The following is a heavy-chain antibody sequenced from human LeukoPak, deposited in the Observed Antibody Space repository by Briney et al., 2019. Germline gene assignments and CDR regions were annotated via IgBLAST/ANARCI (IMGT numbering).Heavy chain of an antibody. CDR1: GYTFTGYY. Sequence: GASVKVSCKASGYTFTGYYMHWVRQAPGQGLEWMGLINPNSGGTNYAQKFQGRVTMTRDTSISTAYMELSRLRSDDTAVYYCAREDSSSWYVPAVRYYYYGMDVWGQGTTVTVSS. CDR3: AREDSSSWYVPAVRYYYYGMDV. V-gene: IGHV1-2*02. J-gene: IGHJ6*02. D-gene: IGHD6-13*01. CDR2: INPNSGGT.